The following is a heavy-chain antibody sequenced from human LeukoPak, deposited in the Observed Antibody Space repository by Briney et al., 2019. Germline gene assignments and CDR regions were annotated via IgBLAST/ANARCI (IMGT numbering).Heavy chain of an antibody. Sequence: PGGSLRLSCAASGFTFDDYAMHWVRQAPGKGLEWVSGISWNSGSIGYADSVKGRFTISRDNAKSSLYLQMNSLRAEDTALYYCAKSSGGYCSSTSCYVGGSFDYWGQGTLVTVSS. V-gene: IGHV3-9*01. CDR3: AKSSGGYCSSTSCYVGGSFDY. CDR1: GFTFDDYA. J-gene: IGHJ4*02. D-gene: IGHD2-2*01. CDR2: ISWNSGSI.